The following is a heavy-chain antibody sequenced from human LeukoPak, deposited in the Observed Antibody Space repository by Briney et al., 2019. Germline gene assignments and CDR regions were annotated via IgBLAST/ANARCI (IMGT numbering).Heavy chain of an antibody. D-gene: IGHD4-11*01. CDR1: GFTFSSYD. V-gene: IGHV3-23*01. CDR2: ISGSGGST. J-gene: IGHJ4*02. CDR3: ASQSRDYSFGY. Sequence: GGSLRLSCAASGFTFSSYDMSWVRQAPGKGLEWVSAISGSGGSTYYADSVKGRFTISRDNSKNTLYLQMNSLRAEDTAVYYCASQSRDYSFGYWGQGTLVTVSS.